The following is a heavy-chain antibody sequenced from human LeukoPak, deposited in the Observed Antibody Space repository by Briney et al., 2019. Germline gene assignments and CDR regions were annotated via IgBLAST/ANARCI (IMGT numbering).Heavy chain of an antibody. V-gene: IGHV4-31*03. CDR3: ARVNSSGYYRWFDP. J-gene: IGHJ5*02. D-gene: IGHD3-22*01. Sequence: SETLSLTCTVSGGSISSGGYYWSWLRQHPGKGLEWIGYIYYSGSTYYNPSLKSRVTISVDTSKNQFSLKLSSVTAADTAVYYCARVNSSGYYRWFDPWGQGTLVTVSS. CDR1: GGSISSGGYY. CDR2: IYYSGST.